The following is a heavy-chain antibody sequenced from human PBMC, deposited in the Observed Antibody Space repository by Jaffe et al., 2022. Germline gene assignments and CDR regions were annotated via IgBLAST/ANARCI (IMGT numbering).Heavy chain of an antibody. CDR1: GYTFTSYA. D-gene: IGHD3-10*01. Sequence: QVQLVQSGAEVKKPGASVKVSCKASGYTFTSYAMHWVRQAPGQRLEWMGWINAGNGNTKYSQKFQGRVTITRDTSASTAYMELSSLRSEDTAVYYCASQFQGFRELLPFDYWGQGTLVTVSS. CDR2: INAGNGNT. J-gene: IGHJ4*02. CDR3: ASQFQGFRELLPFDY. V-gene: IGHV1-3*01.